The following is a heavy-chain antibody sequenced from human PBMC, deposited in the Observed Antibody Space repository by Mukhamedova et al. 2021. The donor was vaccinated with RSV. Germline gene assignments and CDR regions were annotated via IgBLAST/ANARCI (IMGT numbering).Heavy chain of an antibody. V-gene: IGHV3-23*01. CDR3: ATGYCGSNNCRRGY. D-gene: IGHD2-2*01. J-gene: IGHJ4*02. Sequence: GKGLEWVSGINDSGGTTYYADSVKGRFTISRDNSKNLLYLQMNSLRAEDTAIYYCATGYCGSNNCRRGYLGQGTLVTVSS. CDR2: INDSGGTT.